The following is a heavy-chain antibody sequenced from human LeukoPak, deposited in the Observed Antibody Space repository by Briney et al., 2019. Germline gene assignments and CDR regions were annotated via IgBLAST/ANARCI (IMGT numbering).Heavy chain of an antibody. D-gene: IGHD2-15*01. CDR2: INPNSGGT. J-gene: IGHJ4*02. V-gene: IGHV1-2*02. CDR1: VYTFTGYY. Sequence: ASVKVSCKASVYTFTGYYMHWVRQAPGQGLEWMGWINPNSGGTKYAQKFQGRVTMTSDASISTAYMELSSLRSDDTAVYYCASRPDQHLLYYFDYWGQGALVTVSS. CDR3: ASRPDQHLLYYFDY.